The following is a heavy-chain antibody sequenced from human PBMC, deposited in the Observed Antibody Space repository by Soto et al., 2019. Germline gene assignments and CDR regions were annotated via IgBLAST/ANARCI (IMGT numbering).Heavy chain of an antibody. D-gene: IGHD2-15*01. CDR2: INSDGSST. Sequence: VQLVESGGGLVQPGGSLRLSCAASGFTFSSYWMHWVRQAPGKGLVWVSRINSDGSSTSYADSVKGRFTISRDNAKNTLYLQMNSLRVEDTAVYYCVRTSLVVAAATREDYWGQGTLVTVSS. V-gene: IGHV3-74*01. J-gene: IGHJ4*02. CDR3: VRTSLVVAAATREDY. CDR1: GFTFSSYW.